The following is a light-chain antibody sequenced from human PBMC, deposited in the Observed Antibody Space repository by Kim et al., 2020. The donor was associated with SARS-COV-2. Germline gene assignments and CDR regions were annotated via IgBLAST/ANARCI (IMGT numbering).Light chain of an antibody. CDR2: DVS. J-gene: IGLJ2*01. CDR1: SSDIGSYNY. Sequence: QSALTQPASVSGSPGQSITISCAGSSSDIGSYNYVSWYQQHPGKAPKLMIYDVSNRPSGVSDRFSCSNSGNTASLTISGLQAEDEADYYCSSYTTRSTLDVVFGGGTKLTVL. V-gene: IGLV2-14*03. CDR3: SSYTTRSTLDVV.